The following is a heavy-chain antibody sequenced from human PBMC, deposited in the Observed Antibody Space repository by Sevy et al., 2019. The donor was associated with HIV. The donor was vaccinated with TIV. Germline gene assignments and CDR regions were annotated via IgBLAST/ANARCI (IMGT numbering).Heavy chain of an antibody. V-gene: IGHV3-7*01. CDR2: IKQDGSEK. J-gene: IGHJ3*01. CDR3: ARDPDPVPGVAFDV. Sequence: GGSLRLSCAASGFTFSSYWMSWVRQAPGKGLEWVANIKQDGSEKYYVDSVKGRFTISRDNAKSSLYLQMNSLRVEDTALYYCARDPDPVPGVAFDVWGQGTMVTVS. CDR1: GFTFSSYW.